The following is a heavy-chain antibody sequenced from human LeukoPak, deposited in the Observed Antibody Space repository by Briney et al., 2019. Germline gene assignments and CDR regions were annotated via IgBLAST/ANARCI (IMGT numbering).Heavy chain of an antibody. CDR1: GFTFSDYY. D-gene: IGHD1-26*01. CDR2: ISSSGSTI. Sequence: GSLRLSCAASGFTFSDYYMSWIRQAPGKGLEWVSYISSSGSTIYYADSVKGRFTISRDNAKNSLYLQMNSLRAEDTAVYYCARAGVGAHYYYYYMDVWGKGTTVTVSS. V-gene: IGHV3-11*04. J-gene: IGHJ6*03. CDR3: ARAGVGAHYYYYYMDV.